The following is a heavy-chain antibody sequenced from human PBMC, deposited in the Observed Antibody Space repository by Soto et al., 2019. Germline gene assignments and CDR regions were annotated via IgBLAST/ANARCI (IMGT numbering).Heavy chain of an antibody. CDR2: IRAYNGNT. J-gene: IGHJ6*02. CDR1: GSTLTSYG. V-gene: IGHV1-18*01. Sequence: QVHLVQSGLEVKKPGASVSVSCRASGSTLTSYGISWVRQAPGQGLEWMGWIRAYNGNTNYAQKLQGRVTMTTDTSTSTAYMELRSLRSDDTAVYYCARDLPTMDVWGQGTTVTVSS. CDR3: ARDLPTMDV.